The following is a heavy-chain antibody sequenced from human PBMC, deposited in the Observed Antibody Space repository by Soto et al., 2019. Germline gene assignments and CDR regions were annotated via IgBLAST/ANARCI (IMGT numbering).Heavy chain of an antibody. Sequence: PSETLSLTCTVSGGSISSSSYYWGWIRQPPGKGLEWIGSIYYSGRTYYNPSLKSRVTISVDTSQNQFALKLSSVTAADTAVYYCARHQGEKADYDFWCGYYTGKSIVAYGMDVRGQGTTVTVSS. CDR2: IYYSGRT. J-gene: IGHJ6*02. CDR3: ARHQGEKADYDFWCGYYTGKSIVAYGMDV. CDR1: GGSISSSSYY. D-gene: IGHD3-3*01. V-gene: IGHV4-39*01.